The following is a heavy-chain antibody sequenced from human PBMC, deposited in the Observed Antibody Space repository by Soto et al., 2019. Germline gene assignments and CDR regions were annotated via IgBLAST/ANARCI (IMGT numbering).Heavy chain of an antibody. J-gene: IGHJ5*02. Sequence: PGGSLRLSCAASGFMFSDYAMTWARQAPGKELEWVSGLLRPGRSTYYADSVKGRFTISGDTSANTVYLQMDSLRAEDTAVYYCAKGAIANDGIWLMDSWGQGTVVTV. CDR3: AKGAIANDGIWLMDS. D-gene: IGHD3-16*01. CDR2: LLRPGRST. V-gene: IGHV3-23*01. CDR1: GFMFSDYA.